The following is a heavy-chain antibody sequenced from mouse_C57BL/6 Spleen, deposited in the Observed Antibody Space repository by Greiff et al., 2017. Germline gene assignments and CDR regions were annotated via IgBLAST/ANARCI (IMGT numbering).Heavy chain of an antibody. CDR1: GYTFTSYW. V-gene: IGHV1-61*01. CDR3: ARERVIVPLFDY. CDR2: IYPSDSET. J-gene: IGHJ2*01. D-gene: IGHD2-5*01. Sequence: QVQLQQPGAELVRPGSSVKLSCKASGYTFTSYWMDWVKQRPGQGLEWIGNIYPSDSETHYNQKFKDKATLTVDKSSSTAYMQLSSLTSEDSAVYYCARERVIVPLFDYWGQGTTLTVSS.